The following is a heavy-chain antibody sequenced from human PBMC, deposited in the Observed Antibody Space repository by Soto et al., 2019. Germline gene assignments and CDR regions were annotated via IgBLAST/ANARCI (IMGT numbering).Heavy chain of an antibody. CDR3: AKDRSVDTRDWFDP. Sequence: PGGSLRLSCAASGFTFGTYAMNWVRQAPGKGLEWVSGISGSGGSTYYTDSVKGRFIISRDNSKNTLYLQMNSLRADDTAVYYCAKDRSVDTRDWFDPWGQGTLVTVSS. V-gene: IGHV3-23*01. CDR1: GFTFGTYA. J-gene: IGHJ5*02. CDR2: ISGSGGST. D-gene: IGHD5-18*01.